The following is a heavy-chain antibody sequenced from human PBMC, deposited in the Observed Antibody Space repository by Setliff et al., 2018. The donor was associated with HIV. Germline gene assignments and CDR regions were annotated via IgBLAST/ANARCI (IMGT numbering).Heavy chain of an antibody. CDR2: ISYRGTT. D-gene: IGHD4-4*01. J-gene: IGHJ4*02. V-gene: IGHV4-59*06. CDR3: ARLQKLDDIYYLDD. Sequence: SETLSLTCTVSGGSIISYYWSWIRQPPGKGLEWIGYISYRGTTYYNPSFKSRVTMSMDTSKNQVSLKLTSVTAADTAVHFCARLQKLDDIYYLDDWGQGTLVTVSS. CDR1: GGSIISYY.